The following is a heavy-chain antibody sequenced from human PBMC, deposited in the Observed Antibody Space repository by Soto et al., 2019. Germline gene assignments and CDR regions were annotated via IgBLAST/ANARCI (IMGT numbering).Heavy chain of an antibody. CDR3: ARVLSAFHY. J-gene: IGHJ4*02. CDR2: ISSSSSYI. Sequence: GGSLRLSCAASGFTFSSYSMNWVRQAPGKGLECVSSISSSSSYIYYANSVKGRFTISRDNAKNSLYLQMTSLRAADTAVYYCARVLSAFHYCGPGTLVTVSS. D-gene: IGHD3-3*01. V-gene: IGHV3-21*01. CDR1: GFTFSSYS.